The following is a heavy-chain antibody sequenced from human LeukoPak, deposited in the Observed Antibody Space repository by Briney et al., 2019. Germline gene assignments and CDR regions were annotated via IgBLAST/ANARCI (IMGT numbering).Heavy chain of an antibody. J-gene: IGHJ4*02. CDR1: GGSISSSSYY. V-gene: IGHV4-39*01. CDR2: IYYSGST. D-gene: IGHD5-18*01. CDR3: ARVGTPMVTVDY. Sequence: SQTLPLTCAVSGGSISSSSYYWGWIRQPPGKGLEWIGSIYYSGSTYYNPSLKSRVTISVDTSKNQFSLKLSSVTAADTAVYYCARVGTPMVTVDYWGQGTLVTVSS.